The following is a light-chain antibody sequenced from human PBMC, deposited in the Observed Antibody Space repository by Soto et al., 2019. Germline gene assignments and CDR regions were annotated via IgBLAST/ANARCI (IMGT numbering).Light chain of an antibody. Sequence: QSALTQPASVSGSPGRRIAISCTGTSSDVGAYNYVSWYQQHPGKAPKLMIYDVSHRPSGASDRFSGSKSGNTASLTISGLQPEDEADYYCTSYTSSSTYVFGTGTKVTVL. CDR2: DVS. CDR1: SSDVGAYNY. J-gene: IGLJ1*01. V-gene: IGLV2-14*01. CDR3: TSYTSSSTYV.